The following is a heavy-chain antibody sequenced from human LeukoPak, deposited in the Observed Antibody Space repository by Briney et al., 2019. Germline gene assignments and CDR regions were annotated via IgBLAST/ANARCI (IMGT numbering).Heavy chain of an antibody. V-gene: IGHV4-59*01. CDR2: IFYSGST. Sequence: PSQTLSLTCTVSGVSISGYYWSWIRQPPGKGLEWIGYIFYSGSTNYNPSLKSRVTISVDASKNQLSLKVTSVTAADTAVYYCARSGSNYPDYWGQGALVTVSS. J-gene: IGHJ4*02. CDR1: GVSISGYY. D-gene: IGHD3-10*01. CDR3: ARSGSNYPDY.